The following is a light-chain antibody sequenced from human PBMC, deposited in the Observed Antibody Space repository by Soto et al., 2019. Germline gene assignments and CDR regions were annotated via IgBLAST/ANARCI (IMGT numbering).Light chain of an antibody. CDR2: DAS. V-gene: IGKV1-5*01. Sequence: DIQMTQSPSSLSASVGDRVTITCRASQSISSYLNWYQQKPGKAPKLLIFDASSLESGVPSRFSGSGSGTEFTLTISSLQPDDFATYYCQQYNGYLKTFGQGTKVDIK. CDR1: QSISSY. CDR3: QQYNGYLKT. J-gene: IGKJ1*01.